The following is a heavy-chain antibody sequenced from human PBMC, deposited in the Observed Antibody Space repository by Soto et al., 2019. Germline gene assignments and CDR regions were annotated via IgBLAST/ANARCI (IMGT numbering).Heavy chain of an antibody. Sequence: GGSLRLSSAASGFTFSSYAMHWVRPAPGKGLEWVAVISYDGSNKYYADSVKGRFTISRDNSKNTLYLQMNSLRAEDTAVYYCARGPVAGTGLFWPDYWGQGTLVTVS. D-gene: IGHD6-19*01. CDR2: ISYDGSNK. CDR3: ARGPVAGTGLFWPDY. V-gene: IGHV3-30-3*01. CDR1: GFTFSSYA. J-gene: IGHJ4*02.